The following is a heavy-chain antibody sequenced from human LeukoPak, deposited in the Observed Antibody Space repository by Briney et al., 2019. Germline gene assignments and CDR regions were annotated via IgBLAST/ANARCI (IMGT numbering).Heavy chain of an antibody. Sequence: SETLSLTCAVYGGSFSGNYWTLIRQTPGRGLEWIGESSPTGDITGYNPSLKGRATISVDSSKNQFSLKLTSVTAADTGVYYCARVPDFIARPCDSWGPGTLVTVSS. CDR1: GGSFSGNY. CDR3: ARVPDFIARPCDS. CDR2: SSPTGDIT. J-gene: IGHJ4*02. V-gene: IGHV4-34*01. D-gene: IGHD2-21*01.